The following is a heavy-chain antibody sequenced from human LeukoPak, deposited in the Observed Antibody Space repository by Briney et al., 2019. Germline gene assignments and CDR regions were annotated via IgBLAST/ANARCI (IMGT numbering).Heavy chain of an antibody. CDR1: GGSISSSNW. D-gene: IGHD4-17*01. CDR3: AREKRRDHGDYGGAFDI. J-gene: IGHJ3*02. Sequence: SETLSLTCAVSGGSISSSNWWSWVRQPPGKGLEWIGEIYHSGSTNYNPSLKSRVTISVDKSKNQFSLKLSSVTAADTAVYYCAREKRRDHGDYGGAFDIWGQGTMVTVSS. V-gene: IGHV4-4*02. CDR2: IYHSGST.